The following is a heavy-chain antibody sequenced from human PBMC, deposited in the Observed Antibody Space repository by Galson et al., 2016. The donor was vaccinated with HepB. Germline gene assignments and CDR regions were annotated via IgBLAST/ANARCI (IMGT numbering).Heavy chain of an antibody. D-gene: IGHD4-11*01. Sequence: SLRLSCASSGFTVSSNFMTWVRQAPGKGLEWVSVIYIGGTTYYADSVKGRFTISRDNSKNTVYLQMDNLKAEDTAVYYCARFNDYTLFDYWGQGTLVTVSS. CDR3: ARFNDYTLFDY. V-gene: IGHV3-53*01. CDR1: GFTVSSNF. J-gene: IGHJ4*02. CDR2: IYIGGTT.